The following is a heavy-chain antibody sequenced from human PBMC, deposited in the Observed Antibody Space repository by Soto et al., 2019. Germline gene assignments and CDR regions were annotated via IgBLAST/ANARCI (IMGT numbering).Heavy chain of an antibody. V-gene: IGHV4-34*01. CDR2: INHSGST. D-gene: IGHD6-13*01. Sequence: TSETLSLTCAVYGGSFSGYYWSWIRQPPGKGLEWIGEINHSGSTNYNPSLKSRVTISVDTSKNQFSLKLSSVTAADTAVYYCARGVKGSSWYGGANYYYYGMDVWGQGTTVTVS. CDR3: ARGVKGSSWYGGANYYYYGMDV. CDR1: GGSFSGYY. J-gene: IGHJ6*02.